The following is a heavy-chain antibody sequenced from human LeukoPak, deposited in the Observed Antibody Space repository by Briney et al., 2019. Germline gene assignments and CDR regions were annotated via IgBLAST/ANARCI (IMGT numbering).Heavy chain of an antibody. J-gene: IGHJ4*02. V-gene: IGHV3-30*02. CDR3: AKDSGRGYSYGSYFDY. CDR1: GFTFSSYG. D-gene: IGHD5-18*01. CDR2: IWYDGSNK. Sequence: GGSLRLSCAASGFTFSSYGMHWVRQAPGKGLEWVAVIWYDGSNKFYADSVKGRFIISRDNSKNTLYLQMNSLRAEDTAVYYCAKDSGRGYSYGSYFDYWGQGTLVTVSS.